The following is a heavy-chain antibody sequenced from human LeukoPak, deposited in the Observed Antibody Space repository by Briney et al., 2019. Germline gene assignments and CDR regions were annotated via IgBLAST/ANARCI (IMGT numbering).Heavy chain of an antibody. D-gene: IGHD5-18*01. CDR3: AKAPIQLWSIDY. Sequence: PGGSLRPSCAASGFTFSSYGMHWVRQAPGKGLEWVAFIRYDGSNKYYADSVKGRFTISRGNSKNTLYLQMNSLRAEDTAVYYCAKAPIQLWSIDYWGQGTLVTVSS. CDR2: IRYDGSNK. V-gene: IGHV3-30*02. J-gene: IGHJ4*02. CDR1: GFTFSSYG.